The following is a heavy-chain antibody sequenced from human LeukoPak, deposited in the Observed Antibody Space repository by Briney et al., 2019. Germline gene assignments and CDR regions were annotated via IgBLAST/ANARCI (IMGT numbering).Heavy chain of an antibody. CDR1: GYSFTSYW. J-gene: IGHJ4*02. V-gene: IGHV5-51*01. CDR2: IYPGDSDT. Sequence: GESLKISCKGSGYSFTSYWIGWVRQMPGKGLEWMGIIYPGDSDTRYSPSFQGRVTISADKSISTAYLQWSSLKASDTGMYYCARRIAVAGEGYYYCGQGALVT. D-gene: IGHD6-19*01. CDR3: ARRIAVAGEGYYY.